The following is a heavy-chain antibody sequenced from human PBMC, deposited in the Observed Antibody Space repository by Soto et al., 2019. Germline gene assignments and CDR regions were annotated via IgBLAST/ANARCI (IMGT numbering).Heavy chain of an antibody. Sequence: GGSLRLSCAASGFTFSGYAMTWVRQAPGKGLEWVSTISGGGGVTYYADSVKGRFTISRDNSKNTLFLQMNSLTAEDTALYYCAKELEILGVPAVDYWGQGTLVTVSS. V-gene: IGHV3-23*01. CDR1: GFTFSGYA. J-gene: IGHJ4*02. CDR2: ISGGGGVT. D-gene: IGHD3-16*01. CDR3: AKELEILGVPAVDY.